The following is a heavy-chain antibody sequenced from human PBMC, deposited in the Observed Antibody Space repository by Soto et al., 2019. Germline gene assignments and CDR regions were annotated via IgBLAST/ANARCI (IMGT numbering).Heavy chain of an antibody. V-gene: IGHV3-33*01. CDR3: ARAPYYDILTGHFDY. J-gene: IGHJ4*02. D-gene: IGHD3-9*01. CDR2: IWYDGSNK. Sequence: GGSLRLSCAASGFTFSSYGMHWVRQAPGKGLEWVAVIWYDGSNKYYADSVKGRFTISRDNSKNTLYLQMNSLRAEDTAVYYCARAPYYDILTGHFDYWGQGT. CDR1: GFTFSSYG.